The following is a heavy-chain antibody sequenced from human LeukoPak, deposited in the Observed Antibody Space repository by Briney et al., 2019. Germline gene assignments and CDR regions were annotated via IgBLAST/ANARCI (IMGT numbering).Heavy chain of an antibody. Sequence: PGGSLRLSCAASGFTFSSQNMNWVRQAPGKGLEGISYIHSDSTIIYSADSVKGRFTISRDNAKNSLYLQMTRLTAEDTTVYYCARGYGTSWFYSWGPGTLVTVSS. J-gene: IGHJ5*01. D-gene: IGHD2-15*01. V-gene: IGHV3-48*04. CDR1: GFTFSSQN. CDR2: IHSDSTII. CDR3: ARGYGTSWFYS.